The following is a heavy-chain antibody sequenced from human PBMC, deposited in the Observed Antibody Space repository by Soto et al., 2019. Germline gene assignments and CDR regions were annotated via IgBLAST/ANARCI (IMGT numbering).Heavy chain of an antibody. Sequence: GGSMRLSCAASGFTFSTYTMSWVRQAPGKGLEWVSSISRTTTYIYYADSVKGRFTISRDDAKNSVYLQMDSLRAEDTAVYYCVNVANDLYYCDYWGQEALVTVTS. CDR1: GFTFSTYT. CDR2: ISRTTTYI. V-gene: IGHV3-21*01. CDR3: VNVANDLYYCDY. D-gene: IGHD3-16*01. J-gene: IGHJ4*01.